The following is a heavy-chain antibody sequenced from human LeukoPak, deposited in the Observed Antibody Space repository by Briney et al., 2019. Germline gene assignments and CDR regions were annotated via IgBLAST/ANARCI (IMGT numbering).Heavy chain of an antibody. D-gene: IGHD6-6*01. J-gene: IGHJ6*02. CDR2: IYYSGST. V-gene: IGHV4-4*02. CDR1: GGSISSSNW. Sequence: SETLSLTCAVSGGSISSSNWWSWVRLPPGKGLEWIASIYYSGSTNYNPSLKSRVTISVDTSNNQFSLRLSSVTAADTAVYYCARSSPLLYSSSSADYYYGMDVWGQGTTVTVSS. CDR3: ARSSPLLYSSSSADYYYGMDV.